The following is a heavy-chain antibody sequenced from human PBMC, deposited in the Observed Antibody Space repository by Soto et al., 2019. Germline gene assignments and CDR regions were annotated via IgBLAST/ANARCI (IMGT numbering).Heavy chain of an antibody. CDR3: AKGSGWYFNNWLDP. Sequence: GSLRLSCVPSGFTFSSYAMAWVLQAPGKGLEWVASITGSGDATFHAASVRGRFTMSRDNANNRLYLQMNSLRTEDTAIYYCAKGSGWYFNNWLDPWGQGTLVTVSS. D-gene: IGHD6-19*01. CDR2: ITGSGDAT. J-gene: IGHJ5*02. CDR1: GFTFSSYA. V-gene: IGHV3-23*01.